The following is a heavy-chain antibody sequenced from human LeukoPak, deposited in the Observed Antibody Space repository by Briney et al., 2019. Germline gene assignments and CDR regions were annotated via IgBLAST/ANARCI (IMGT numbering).Heavy chain of an antibody. CDR3: ARMGYYYDSSGYWKYFQH. CDR1: GFTFSSYS. CDR2: ISASGQTI. V-gene: IGHV3-48*04. D-gene: IGHD3-22*01. J-gene: IGHJ1*01. Sequence: GGSLRLSCAASGFTFSSYSMNWVRQAPGKGLEWVSYISASGQTIYYADSVRGRFTISRDNAKNTLNLQMNSLRAEDTAVYYCARMGYYYDSSGYWKYFQHWGQGTLVTVSS.